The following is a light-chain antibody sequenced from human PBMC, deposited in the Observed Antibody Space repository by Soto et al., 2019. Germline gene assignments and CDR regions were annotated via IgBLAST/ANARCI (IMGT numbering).Light chain of an antibody. CDR2: DVS. CDR3: CSLTSSSTLI. Sequence: QSALTQPASVSGSPGQSITISCTGTSSDVGNYNYVSWYQQHAGKAPKLMIYDVSNRPSGVSNRFSGSKSGNTASLTISGLQADDEADYFCCSLTSSSTLIFGGGTKLTVL. CDR1: SSDVGNYNY. V-gene: IGLV2-14*03. J-gene: IGLJ2*01.